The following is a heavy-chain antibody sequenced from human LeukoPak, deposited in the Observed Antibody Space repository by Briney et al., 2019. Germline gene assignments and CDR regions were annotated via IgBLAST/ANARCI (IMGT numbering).Heavy chain of an antibody. Sequence: QTGGSLRLSCAVSGFTFSSYAMHWVRQAPGKGLEYVSAISSNGGSTYYANSVKGRFTISRDNSKNTLYLQMGSLRAEDMAVYYCAREVGATYDYWGQGTLVTVSS. J-gene: IGHJ4*02. V-gene: IGHV3-64*01. CDR2: ISSNGGST. CDR1: GFTFSSYA. CDR3: AREVGATYDY. D-gene: IGHD1-26*01.